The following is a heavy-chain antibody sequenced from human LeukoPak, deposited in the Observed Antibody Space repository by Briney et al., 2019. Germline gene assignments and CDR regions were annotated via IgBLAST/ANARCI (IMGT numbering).Heavy chain of an antibody. CDR3: ARAGGTTSPIDY. D-gene: IGHD4-17*01. CDR1: SGSITTYY. V-gene: IGHV4-59*01. Sequence: SETLSLNCTISSGSITTYYWSWIRQPPGKGLEWIGYVYNIGSTNYNPSLKRRVTISIDASKKQISLKLSSVTAADTAVYFCARAGGTTSPIDYWGQGTLVTVSS. J-gene: IGHJ4*02. CDR2: VYNIGST.